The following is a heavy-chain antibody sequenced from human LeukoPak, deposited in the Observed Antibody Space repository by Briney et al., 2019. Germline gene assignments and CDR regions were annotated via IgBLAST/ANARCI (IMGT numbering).Heavy chain of an antibody. D-gene: IGHD3-3*01. Sequence: ASAKVSCKASRYTFIDYYIHWVRDAPGQGLEWMGWINPNSGGTNYAQNFQGRVTMTRDTSITTTYMELSRLTPDDSAVYFCATEASGLNWFDPWGQGTLVTVSS. CDR1: RYTFIDYY. CDR2: INPNSGGT. J-gene: IGHJ5*02. V-gene: IGHV1-2*02. CDR3: ATEASGLNWFDP.